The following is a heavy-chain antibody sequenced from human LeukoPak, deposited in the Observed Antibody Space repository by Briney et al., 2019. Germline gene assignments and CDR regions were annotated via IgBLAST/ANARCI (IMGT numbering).Heavy chain of an antibody. J-gene: IGHJ4*02. D-gene: IGHD2/OR15-2a*01. Sequence: SETLSLTCTVSGYSISSGYYWGWIRQPPGKGLEWIGSIYHSGSTYYNPSLKSRVTISVDTSKNQFSLKLSSVTAADTAVYYCARGGTVATYYDDFDYWGQGTLVTVSS. CDR1: GYSISSGYY. CDR2: IYHSGST. CDR3: ARGGTVATYYDDFDY. V-gene: IGHV4-38-2*02.